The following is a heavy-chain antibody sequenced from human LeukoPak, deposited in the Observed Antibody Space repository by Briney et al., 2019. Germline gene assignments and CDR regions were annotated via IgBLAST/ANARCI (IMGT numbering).Heavy chain of an antibody. Sequence: GGSLRLSCAVSGLTFSSYNMNWVRQDPGKGLEWVSYISNSGSMIYYADSVKGRFTLSRDNAKNSLYLQMNSLRDEDTAVYYCARGPISGWSADYWGQGTLVTVSS. CDR1: GLTFSSYN. J-gene: IGHJ4*02. CDR2: ISNSGSMI. V-gene: IGHV3-48*02. D-gene: IGHD6-19*01. CDR3: ARGPISGWSADY.